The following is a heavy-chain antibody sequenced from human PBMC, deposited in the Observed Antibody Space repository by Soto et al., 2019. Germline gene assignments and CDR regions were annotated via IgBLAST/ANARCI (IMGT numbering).Heavy chain of an antibody. CDR2: IYPGDSDT. V-gene: IGHV5-51*01. Sequence: GESLKISCKGSGYSFPNYWIGWVRQMPGKGLEWMGIIYPGDSDTRYSPSFQGQVTISADKSISTAYLQWGSLKASDSAMYYCARLHSSSWSHCAYWGQGTLVTVS. CDR3: ARLHSSSWSHCAY. CDR1: GYSFPNYW. D-gene: IGHD6-13*01. J-gene: IGHJ4*02.